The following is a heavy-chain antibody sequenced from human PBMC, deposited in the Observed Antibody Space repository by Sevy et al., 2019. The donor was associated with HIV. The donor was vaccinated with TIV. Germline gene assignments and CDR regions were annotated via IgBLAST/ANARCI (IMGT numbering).Heavy chain of an antibody. CDR3: ARDPGYCSSTSCPRYWFDP. V-gene: IGHV3-48*01. D-gene: IGHD2-2*01. CDR1: GFTFSSYS. Sequence: GGSLRLSCAASGFTFSSYSMNWVRQAPGKGLEWVSYISSSSSTIYYADSVKGRLTISRDNAKNSLYLQMNSLRAEDTAVYYCARDPGYCSSTSCPRYWFDPWGQGTLVTVSS. CDR2: ISSSSSTI. J-gene: IGHJ5*02.